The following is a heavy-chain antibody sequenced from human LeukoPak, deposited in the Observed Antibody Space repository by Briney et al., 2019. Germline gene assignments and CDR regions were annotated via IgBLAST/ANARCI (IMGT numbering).Heavy chain of an antibody. V-gene: IGHV3-53*01. D-gene: IGHD4/OR15-4a*01. J-gene: IGHJ4*02. CDR1: GFTVSSNY. CDR2: IYSGGST. Sequence: GGSLRLSCAASGFTVSSNYMSWVRQAPGKGLEWVSVIYSGGSTYYADSVKGRFTISRDNSKNTLYLQMNSLRAEDTAVHYCARRAGAYSHPYDYWGQGTLVTVSS. CDR3: ARRAGAYSHPYDY.